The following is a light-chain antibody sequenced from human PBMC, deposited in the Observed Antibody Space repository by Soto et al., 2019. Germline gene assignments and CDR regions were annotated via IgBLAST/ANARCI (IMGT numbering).Light chain of an antibody. CDR1: SSDVGTYKL. CDR2: EVT. V-gene: IGLV2-23*02. CDR3: CSYAGTTTWV. J-gene: IGLJ2*01. Sequence: QSALTQPASVSGSPGQSISISCTGTSSDVGTYKLVSWYQQYPGKAPKLMIFEVTKRPSGVSSRFSASKSGNTASLTISGVQAEDEADYYCCSYAGTTTWVFGGGTKLTVL.